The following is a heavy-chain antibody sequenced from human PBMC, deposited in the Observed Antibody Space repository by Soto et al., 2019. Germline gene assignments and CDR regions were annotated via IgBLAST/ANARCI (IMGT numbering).Heavy chain of an antibody. Sequence: GASVKVSCKASGGTFSSCAISWVRQAPGQGLEWTGGIIPIFGTANYAQKFQGRVTITADECTSTAYMELSSLRSEDTAVYYCARGYYXSSGYSGGLYYYYGMDVWGQGTTVAVSS. CDR3: ARGYYXSSGYSGGLYYYYGMDV. CDR2: IIPIFGTA. CDR1: GGTFSSCA. D-gene: IGHD3-22*01. J-gene: IGHJ6*02. V-gene: IGHV1-69*13.